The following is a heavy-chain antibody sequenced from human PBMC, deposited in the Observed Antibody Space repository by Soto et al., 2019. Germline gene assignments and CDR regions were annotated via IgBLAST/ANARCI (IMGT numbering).Heavy chain of an antibody. J-gene: IGHJ5*02. CDR2: IIPILGIA. CDR1: GGTFSSYT. D-gene: IGHD3-10*01. CDR3: ARDHPSVSYYYGSGSYNWFDP. V-gene: IGHV1-69*04. Sequence: SVKVSCKASGGTFSSYTISWVRQAPGQGLEWMGRIIPILGIANYAQKFQGRVTITADKSTSTAYMELSSLRAEDTAVYYCARDHPSVSYYYGSGSYNWFDPWGQGTLVTVSS.